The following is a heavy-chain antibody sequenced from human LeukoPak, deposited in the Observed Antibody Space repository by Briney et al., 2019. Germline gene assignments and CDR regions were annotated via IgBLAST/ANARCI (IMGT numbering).Heavy chain of an antibody. CDR2: MYYSGST. CDR1: GASISSYF. Sequence: PSETLSLTCTVSGASISSYFWNWIRQPPGKGLEWIGSMYYSGSTNYNPSLQSRVPISADTSKDQFSLRLTSLTAADTAVYYCARARSGWSFDYWGQGTLVTVSS. D-gene: IGHD6-19*01. J-gene: IGHJ4*02. V-gene: IGHV4-59*13. CDR3: ARARSGWSFDY.